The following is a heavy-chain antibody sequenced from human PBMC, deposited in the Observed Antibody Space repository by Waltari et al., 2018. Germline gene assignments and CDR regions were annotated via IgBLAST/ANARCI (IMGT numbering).Heavy chain of an antibody. CDR2: TNAGNGYT. Sequence: QIQLVQSGAAVKKPGASVNVACKASGYTFTSCALHWVREAPGQRREWMGWTNAGNGYTKYSHKFQGRVTITMHTSASTSYMELSSLRSDDTAVYYCARRYIAAARRGLDYWGQGTLVTVSS. J-gene: IGHJ4*02. D-gene: IGHD6-13*01. CDR3: ARRYIAAARRGLDY. V-gene: IGHV1-3*01. CDR1: GYTFTSCA.